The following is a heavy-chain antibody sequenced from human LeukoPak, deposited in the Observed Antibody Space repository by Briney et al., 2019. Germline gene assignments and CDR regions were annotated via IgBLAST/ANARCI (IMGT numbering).Heavy chain of an antibody. CDR2: IRYDGNVK. CDR1: GFTFSSYS. J-gene: IGHJ4*02. Sequence: GGSLRLSCAASGFTFSSYSMNWVRQSPGKGLEWVAFIRYDGNVKFYADSMKGRFTISRDNSKNTLYLHINSLRAEDTALYYCVKDNPLDYWGQGTLVIVSS. D-gene: IGHD1-14*01. V-gene: IGHV3-30*02. CDR3: VKDNPLDY.